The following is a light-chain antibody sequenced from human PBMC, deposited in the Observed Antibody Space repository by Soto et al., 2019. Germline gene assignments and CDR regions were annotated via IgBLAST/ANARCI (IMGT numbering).Light chain of an antibody. CDR3: FSFTTISTHV. V-gene: IGLV2-14*01. CDR1: SSDIGAYDY. J-gene: IGLJ1*01. Sequence: QSVLTQAAALSGCPGQSITISCTGTSSDIGAYDYVSWFQQHPGKAPKLMISEVNNRPSGVSNRFSGSKSGNTAYLTISGLQVEDEAEYFCFSFTTISTHVFGTGTKVTVL. CDR2: EVN.